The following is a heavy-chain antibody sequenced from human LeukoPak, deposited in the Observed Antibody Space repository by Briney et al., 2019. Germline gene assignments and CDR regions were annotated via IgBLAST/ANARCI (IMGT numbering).Heavy chain of an antibody. D-gene: IGHD6-6*01. Sequence: LSGGSLRLSCAASGFTFSSYTMNWVRQPPGKGLEWVSNIGTSSTTIYYADSVKGRFTISRDNAKNSLYLQMNSLRAEDTAVYYCAKDLDSSSLYWGQGTLVTVSS. J-gene: IGHJ4*02. CDR3: AKDLDSSSLY. CDR2: IGTSSTTI. CDR1: GFTFSSYT. V-gene: IGHV3-48*01.